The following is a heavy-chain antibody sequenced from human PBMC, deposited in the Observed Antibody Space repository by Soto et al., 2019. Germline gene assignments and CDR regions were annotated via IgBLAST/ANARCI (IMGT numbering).Heavy chain of an antibody. CDR2: ISGSSRDI. V-gene: IGHV3-21*04. CDR1: GFSFSKST. D-gene: IGHD2-21*01. J-gene: IGHJ5*02. Sequence: EVRLVESGGGLVKPGGSLRLSCATSGFSFSKSTMNWVRQAPGKGLEWVSSISGSSRDIYYADSVKGRFTVSRNNAKNSLYLQMTSLRAEDTALYYGAVGPFGGGVTAGFDAWGPGVLVSVS. CDR3: AVGPFGGGVTAGFDA.